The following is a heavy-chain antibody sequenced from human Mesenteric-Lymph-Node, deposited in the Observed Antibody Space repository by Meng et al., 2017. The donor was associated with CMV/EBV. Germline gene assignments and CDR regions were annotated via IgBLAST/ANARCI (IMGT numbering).Heavy chain of an antibody. V-gene: IGHV4-4*02. D-gene: IGHD6-13*01. CDR3: ARSYSSSWLDY. J-gene: IGHJ4*02. CDR2: IHHSGGT. Sequence: CVVSGGHSSSGTWWSGVRQPPGKGREWIGEIHHSGGTNYNPSLGSRITISVDKSKNQFSLKLSSVTAADTAVYYCARSYSSSWLDYWGQGTLVTVSS. CDR1: GGHSSSGTW.